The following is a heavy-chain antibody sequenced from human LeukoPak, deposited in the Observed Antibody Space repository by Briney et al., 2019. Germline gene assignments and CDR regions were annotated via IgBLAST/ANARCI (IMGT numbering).Heavy chain of an antibody. CDR2: IIPIFGTA. CDR3: AISLHYYDSSGPLHY. CDR1: GGTFSSYA. V-gene: IGHV1-69*13. Sequence: SVKVSCKASGGTFSSYAISWVRQAPGQGLEWMGGIIPIFGTANYAQKFQGRVTITADESASTAYMELSSLRSEDTAVYYCAISLHYYDSSGPLHYWGQGTLVTVSS. D-gene: IGHD3-22*01. J-gene: IGHJ4*02.